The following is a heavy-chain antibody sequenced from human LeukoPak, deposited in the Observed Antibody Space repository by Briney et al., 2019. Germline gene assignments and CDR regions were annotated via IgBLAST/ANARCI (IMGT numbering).Heavy chain of an antibody. CDR1: GYTFTSYG. V-gene: IGHV1-2*02. D-gene: IGHD1-26*01. J-gene: IGHJ4*02. CDR2: VNPNSGGA. CDR3: ARGRRILVGDTNAGDFFDY. Sequence: ASVKVPCKASGYTFTSYGISWVRQAPGQGLEWMGWVNPNSGGAYFPQRFQGRVTMTRDTSISTAYVELSRLRSDDTAVYYCARGRRILVGDTNAGDFFDYWGRGTLVTVSS.